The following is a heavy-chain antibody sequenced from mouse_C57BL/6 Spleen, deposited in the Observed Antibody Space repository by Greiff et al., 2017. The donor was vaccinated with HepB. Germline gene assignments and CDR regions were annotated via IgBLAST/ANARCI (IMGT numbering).Heavy chain of an antibody. CDR2: IYPRSGNT. V-gene: IGHV1-81*01. D-gene: IGHD2-2*01. J-gene: IGHJ4*01. CDR1: GYTFTSYG. CDR3: ARSPGYDDAMDY. Sequence: VKLQESGAELARPGASVKLSCKASGYTFTSYGISWVKQRTGQGLEWIGEIYPRSGNTYYNEKFKGKATLTADKSSSTAYMELRSLTSEDSAVYFCARSPGYDDAMDYWGQGTSVTVSS.